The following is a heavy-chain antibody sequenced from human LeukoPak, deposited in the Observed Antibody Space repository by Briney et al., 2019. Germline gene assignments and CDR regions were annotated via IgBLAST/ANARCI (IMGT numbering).Heavy chain of an antibody. V-gene: IGHV1-8*01. CDR2: MNPNSGNT. CDR3: ARGLWFGEANWFDP. D-gene: IGHD3-10*01. Sequence: ASVTVSCKASGYTFTSYDINWVRQATGQGLEWMGWMNPNSGNTVYAQKFQGRVTMTRNTSISTAYMELSSLRSEDTAVYYCARGLWFGEANWFDPWGRETWSPSPQ. CDR1: GYTFTSYD. J-gene: IGHJ5*02.